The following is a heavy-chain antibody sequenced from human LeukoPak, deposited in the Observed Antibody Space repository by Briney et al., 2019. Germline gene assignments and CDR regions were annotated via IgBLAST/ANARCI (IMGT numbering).Heavy chain of an antibody. CDR1: GFTFSSYE. CDR2: ISSSGSTI. Sequence: GGSLRLSCAASGFTFSSYEMNWVRQAPGKGLEWVSYISSSGSTIYYADSVKGRFTISRDNAKNSLYLQMNSLRAEDTAVHYCARVAEVAAYFDYWGQGTLVTVSS. V-gene: IGHV3-48*03. J-gene: IGHJ4*02. D-gene: IGHD2-15*01. CDR3: ARVAEVAAYFDY.